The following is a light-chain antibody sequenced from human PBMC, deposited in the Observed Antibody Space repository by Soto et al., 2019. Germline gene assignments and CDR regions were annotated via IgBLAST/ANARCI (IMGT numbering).Light chain of an antibody. J-gene: IGKJ3*01. CDR1: QSVNKY. CDR2: EVS. CDR3: AQRSNWPPIFT. V-gene: IGKV3-11*01. Sequence: EIVLTQSPATLSLSPGERATLSCRASQSVNKYLAWYQQKPGQAPRLLIYEVSNRAAGIPARFSGSGSGTDFTLTISSLEPEDFAVYYCAQRSNWPPIFTFGPGTKADIK.